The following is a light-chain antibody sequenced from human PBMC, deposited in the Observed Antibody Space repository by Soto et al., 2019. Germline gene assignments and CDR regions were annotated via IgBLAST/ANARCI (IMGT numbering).Light chain of an antibody. V-gene: IGKV1-13*02. Sequence: AIQLTQSPSSLSASVGDRVTITCRASQGISSALAWYQQKPGKAPKLLIYDASSLESGVPSRFSGSGSGTNFTPTISGLQPEVFAIFYCKRFNSYPLTLGGGTK. J-gene: IGKJ4*01. CDR2: DAS. CDR3: KRFNSYPLT. CDR1: QGISSA.